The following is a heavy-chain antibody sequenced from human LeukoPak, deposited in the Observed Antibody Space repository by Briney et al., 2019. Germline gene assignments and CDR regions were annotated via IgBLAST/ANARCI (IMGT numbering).Heavy chain of an antibody. J-gene: IGHJ3*02. Sequence: GGSLRLSCAASGFTFSSYAMSWVRQAPGKGLEWVSAISGSGGSTYYADSVKGRFTISRDNPKNTLYLQMNSLRAEDTAVYYCAKLGSGDYGDYGDAFDIWGQGTMVTVSS. V-gene: IGHV3-23*01. D-gene: IGHD4-17*01. CDR1: GFTFSSYA. CDR2: ISGSGGST. CDR3: AKLGSGDYGDYGDAFDI.